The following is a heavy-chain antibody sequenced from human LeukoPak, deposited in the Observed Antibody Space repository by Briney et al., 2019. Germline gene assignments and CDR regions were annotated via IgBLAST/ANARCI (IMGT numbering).Heavy chain of an antibody. J-gene: IGHJ4*02. CDR1: GYSFNNYW. CDR3: ASPGDYLVVRGIIMPFY. CDR2: IYPGDSDT. D-gene: IGHD3-10*01. Sequence: GEALKISCKHSGYSFNNYWIGWVRQMPGKGLEWIGIIYPGDSDTRYSPSFQGQVSISADKSINTAYLQWSSLKASDTAMYYCASPGDYLVVRGIIMPFYWGQGTLVTVSS. V-gene: IGHV5-51*01.